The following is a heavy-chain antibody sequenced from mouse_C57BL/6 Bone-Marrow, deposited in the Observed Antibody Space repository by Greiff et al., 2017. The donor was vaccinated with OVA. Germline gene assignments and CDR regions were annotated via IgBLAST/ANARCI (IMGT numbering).Heavy chain of an antibody. CDR2: ISSGGSYT. CDR3: ARQLDRYYAMDY. D-gene: IGHD4-1*01. J-gene: IGHJ4*01. Sequence: EVKLMESGGDLVKPGGSLKLSCAASGFTFSSYGMSWVRQTPDKRLEWVATISSGGSYTYYPDSVKGRFTISRDNAKNTLYLQMSSLKSEDTAMYYCARQLDRYYAMDYWGQGTSVTVSS. V-gene: IGHV5-6*01. CDR1: GFTFSSYG.